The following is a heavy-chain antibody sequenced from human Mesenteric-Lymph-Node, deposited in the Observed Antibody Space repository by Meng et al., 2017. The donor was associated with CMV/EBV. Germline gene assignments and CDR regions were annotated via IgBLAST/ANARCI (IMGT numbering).Heavy chain of an antibody. D-gene: IGHD1-7*01. J-gene: IGHJ4*02. Sequence: GESLKISCAASGFTFRTYSFNWVRQAPGKGLECVSSISSTSAYIFYADSVKGRFTISRDNAKNSLYLQMNSLRAEDTAVYYCARGGTRNWGQGTLVTVSS. CDR3: ARGGTRN. CDR2: ISSTSAYI. V-gene: IGHV3-21*04. CDR1: GFTFRTYS.